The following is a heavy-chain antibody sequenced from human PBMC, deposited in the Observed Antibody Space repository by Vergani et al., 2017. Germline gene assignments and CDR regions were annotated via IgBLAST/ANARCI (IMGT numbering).Heavy chain of an antibody. V-gene: IGHV1-8*01. CDR2: MNPNSGNT. D-gene: IGHD1-26*01. J-gene: IGHJ4*02. CDR3: ARGPTRVYSRYSGSYRLPTYYFDY. CDR1: GYTFTSYD. Sequence: QVQLVQSGAEVKKPGASVTVSCKASGYTFTSYDINWVRQATGQGLEWMGWMNPNSGNTGYEQKFKGRVTMTRNTSISTAYMELSSLRSEDTAVYYCARGPTRVYSRYSGSYRLPTYYFDYWGQGTLVTVSS.